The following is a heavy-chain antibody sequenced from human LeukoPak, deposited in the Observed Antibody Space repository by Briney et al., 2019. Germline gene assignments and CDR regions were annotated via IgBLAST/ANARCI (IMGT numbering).Heavy chain of an antibody. V-gene: IGHV4-4*07. CDR2: IYTSGST. Sequence: SETLSLTCTVSGGSINSYYWSWIRQPAGKGLEWIGRIYTSGSTDYNPSLKSRVTMSVDTSKNQFSLKLTSVTAADTAVYYCARVSGSYRGSYFDYWGQGTLVTVSS. J-gene: IGHJ4*02. CDR3: ARVSGSYRGSYFDY. CDR1: GGSINSYY. D-gene: IGHD1-26*01.